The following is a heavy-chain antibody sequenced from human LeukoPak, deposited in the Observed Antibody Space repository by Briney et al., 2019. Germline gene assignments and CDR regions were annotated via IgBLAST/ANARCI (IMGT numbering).Heavy chain of an antibody. Sequence: SETLSLTCTVSGGSISSSSYYWGWIRQPPGKGLEWIGSIYYSGSTYYNPSLKSRVTISVDTSKNLFSLKLSSVAAADTAVYYCAITYYYGSGSGSFFDYWGQGTLVTVSS. D-gene: IGHD3-10*01. J-gene: IGHJ4*02. CDR2: IYYSGST. CDR1: GGSISSSSYY. V-gene: IGHV4-39*01. CDR3: AITYYYGSGSGSFFDY.